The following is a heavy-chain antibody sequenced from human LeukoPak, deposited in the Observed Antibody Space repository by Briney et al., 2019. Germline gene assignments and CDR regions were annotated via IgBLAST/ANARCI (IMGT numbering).Heavy chain of an antibody. Sequence: SQTLSLTCTVSGGSIGGGGYFWSWNRQHPGRGLEWIGYMYYSGSSYYNPSLKSRVTISVDTSKNQFSLKLSSVTAADTAVYYCARDRSGLYYLDYWGQGTLVTVSS. V-gene: IGHV4-31*03. CDR3: ARDRSGLYYLDY. CDR2: MYYSGSS. CDR1: GGSIGGGGYF. D-gene: IGHD5-12*01. J-gene: IGHJ4*02.